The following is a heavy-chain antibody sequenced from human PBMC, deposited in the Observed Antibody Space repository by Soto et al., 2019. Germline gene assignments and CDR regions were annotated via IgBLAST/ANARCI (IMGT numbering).Heavy chain of an antibody. CDR1: GGSISSGGYS. J-gene: IGHJ4*02. D-gene: IGHD5-12*01. CDR3: ASEGRDGYNTLFDY. CDR2: IYHSGST. V-gene: IGHV4-30-2*01. Sequence: SETLSLTCAVSGGSISSGGYSWSWIRQPPGKGLEWIGYIYHSGSTYYNPSLKSRVTISVDRSKNQFSLKLSSVTAADTAVYYCASEGRDGYNTLFDYCGQRPLITVSS.